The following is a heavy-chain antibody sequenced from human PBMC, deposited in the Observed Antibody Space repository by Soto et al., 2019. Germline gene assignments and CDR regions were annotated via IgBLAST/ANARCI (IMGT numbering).Heavy chain of an antibody. J-gene: IGHJ4*02. D-gene: IGHD3-10*01. V-gene: IGHV1-3*01. CDR2: INAGNGNT. Sequence: QVQLVQSGAEVKKPGASVKVSCKASGYTFTSYAMHWVRQAPGQRLEWMGGINAGNGNTKYSQKFQGRVTITRDTSASTAYMELSSLRSEDTAVYYCARDFSRFGELIASDYWGQGTLVTVSS. CDR3: ARDFSRFGELIASDY. CDR1: GYTFTSYA.